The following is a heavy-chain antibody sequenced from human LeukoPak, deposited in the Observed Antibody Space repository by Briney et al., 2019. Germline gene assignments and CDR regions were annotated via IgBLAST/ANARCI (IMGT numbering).Heavy chain of an antibody. CDR1: GGSFSGYY. D-gene: IGHD1-26*01. CDR2: INHSGST. J-gene: IGHJ4*02. CDR3: ARSSGSYLYFDY. V-gene: IGHV4-34*01. Sequence: SETLSLTCAVYGGSFSGYYWSWIRQPPGKGLEWIGEINHSGSTNYNPSLKSRVTISVDTSKNQFSLKLSSVTAADTAVYYCARSSGSYLYFDYWGQGTLVTVSS.